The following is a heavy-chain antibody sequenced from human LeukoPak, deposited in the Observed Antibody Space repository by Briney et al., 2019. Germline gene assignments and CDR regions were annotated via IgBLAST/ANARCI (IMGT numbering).Heavy chain of an antibody. V-gene: IGHV1-69*04. D-gene: IGHD2-15*01. Sequence: SVKVSCKASGYTFTSYGISWVRQAPGQGLEWMGRIIPILGIANYAQKFQGRVTITADKSTSTAYMELSSLRSEDAAVYYCARVVAATGIDYWGQGTLVTVSS. CDR3: ARVVAATGIDY. CDR2: IIPILGIA. CDR1: GYTFTSYG. J-gene: IGHJ4*02.